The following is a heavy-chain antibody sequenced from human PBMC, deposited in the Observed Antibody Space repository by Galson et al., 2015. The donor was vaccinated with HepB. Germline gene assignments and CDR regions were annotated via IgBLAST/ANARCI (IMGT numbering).Heavy chain of an antibody. Sequence: SETLSLTCTVSGGSISSNDYCWGWIRQPPGKGLEWIGSIYYGGSTYYNPSLKSRVTVSVDTSKNQFSLKLSSVTAADTAVYYCARQVVTTGDFDYWGQGTLVTVSS. J-gene: IGHJ4*02. CDR1: GGSISSNDYC. D-gene: IGHD4-17*01. CDR3: ARQVVTTGDFDY. V-gene: IGHV4-39*01. CDR2: IYYGGST.